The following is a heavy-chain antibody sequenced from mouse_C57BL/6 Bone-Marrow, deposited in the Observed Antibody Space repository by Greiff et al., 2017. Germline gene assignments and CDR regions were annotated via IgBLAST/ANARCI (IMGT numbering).Heavy chain of an antibody. CDR1: GYTFTDYN. Sequence: VQLQPSGPELVKPGASVKIPCKASGYTFTDYNMDWVKQSHGKSLEWIGDINPNNGGTIYNQKFKGKATLTVDKSSSTAYMELRSLTSEDTAVYYCARDLYYYAMDCWGQGTSVTVSS. J-gene: IGHJ4*01. CDR3: ARDLYYYAMDC. CDR2: INPNNGGT. D-gene: IGHD6-1*01. V-gene: IGHV1-18*01.